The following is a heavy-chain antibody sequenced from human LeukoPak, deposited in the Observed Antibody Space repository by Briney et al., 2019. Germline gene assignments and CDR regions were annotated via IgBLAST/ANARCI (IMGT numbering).Heavy chain of an antibody. V-gene: IGHV1-46*01. CDR2: INPTGGST. D-gene: IGHD3-22*01. CDR1: GYTFASYY. Sequence: ASVKVSCKASGYTFASYYMHWVRQAPGQGLEWMGLINPTGGSTGYAQKLQGRVTMTTDTSTSTAYMELRSLRSDDTAVYYCARVQSLDYYDSSGYFAMYYFDYWGQGTLVTVSS. J-gene: IGHJ4*02. CDR3: ARVQSLDYYDSSGYFAMYYFDY.